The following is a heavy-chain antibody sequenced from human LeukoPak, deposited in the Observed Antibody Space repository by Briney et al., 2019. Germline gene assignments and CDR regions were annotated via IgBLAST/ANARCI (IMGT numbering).Heavy chain of an antibody. CDR1: GFTVSSNY. J-gene: IGHJ4*02. Sequence: PGGSLRLSCAASGFTVSSNYMSWVRQAPGKGLEWVSVIYSGCSTYYADSVKGRFTISRDNSKNTLYLQMSSLRAEDAAVYYCVKIARDWGQGTLVTVS. CDR3: VKIARD. CDR2: IYSGCST. V-gene: IGHV3-53*05.